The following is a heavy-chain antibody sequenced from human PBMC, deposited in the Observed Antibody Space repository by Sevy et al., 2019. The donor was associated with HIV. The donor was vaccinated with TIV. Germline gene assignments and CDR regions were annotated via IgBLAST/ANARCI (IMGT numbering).Heavy chain of an antibody. V-gene: IGHV4-59*08. CDR2: VSHSGNT. D-gene: IGHD2-2*02. Sequence: SETLSLTCTVSGDSINTYYWSWIRQPPGKGLEWIGYVSHSGNTNYNPSLKSRVSMSVDTSTNQFSLKVKSVTAADTAVYYCARLRWDLVVVPGATPGCYFDSWGQGTVVTVSS. CDR3: ARLRWDLVVVPGATPGCYFDS. J-gene: IGHJ4*02. CDR1: GDSINTYY.